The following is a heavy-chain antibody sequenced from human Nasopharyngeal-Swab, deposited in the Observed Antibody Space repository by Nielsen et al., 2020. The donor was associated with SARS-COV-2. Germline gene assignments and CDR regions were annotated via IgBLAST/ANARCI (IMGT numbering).Heavy chain of an antibody. Sequence: GESLKISCAASGFTFSGYDMHWVRQATGKGLEWVSAIGTAGDPYYPGSVKGRFTISRDNAKNSLYLQMNSLRAEDTAVYYCARVGRLRSEFDYWGQGTLVTVSS. CDR1: GFTFSGYD. CDR3: ARVGRLRSEFDY. D-gene: IGHD3-10*02. J-gene: IGHJ4*02. CDR2: IGTAGDP. V-gene: IGHV3-13*05.